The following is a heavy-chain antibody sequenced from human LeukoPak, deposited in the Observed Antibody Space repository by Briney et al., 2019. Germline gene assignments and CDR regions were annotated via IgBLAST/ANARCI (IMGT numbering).Heavy chain of an antibody. CDR1: GGSISSYY. J-gene: IGHJ5*02. Sequence: SETLSLTCTVSGGSISSYYWSWIRQPAGKGLEWIGRIYTSGSTNYSPSLKSPVTMSVDTSKNQFSLKLSSVTAADTAVYYCARDFRNGWFDPWGQGTLVTVSS. CDR3: ARDFRNGWFDP. V-gene: IGHV4-4*07. CDR2: IYTSGST. D-gene: IGHD1-1*01.